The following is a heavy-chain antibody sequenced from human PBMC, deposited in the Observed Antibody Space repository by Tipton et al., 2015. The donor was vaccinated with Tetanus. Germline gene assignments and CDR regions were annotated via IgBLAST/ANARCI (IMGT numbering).Heavy chain of an antibody. CDR2: IYPGDSDT. CDR1: GYIFNNYW. Sequence: VQLVQSGGEVKKPGESLKISCKGSGYIFNNYWIGWVRQKPGKGLEWMGVIYPGDSDTRYSPSFQGRVTISVDKSINTAYLQWSSLKASDTSMFYWARAHCADGVCNFDFWGQGALVTVAS. V-gene: IGHV5-51*01. J-gene: IGHJ4*02. CDR3: ARAHCADGVCNFDF. D-gene: IGHD2-8*01.